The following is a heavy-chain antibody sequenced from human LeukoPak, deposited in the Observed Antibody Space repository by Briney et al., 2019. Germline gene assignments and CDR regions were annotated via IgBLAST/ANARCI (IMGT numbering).Heavy chain of an antibody. J-gene: IGHJ5*02. Sequence: SETLSLTCTVSGGSIRGYYWSWIRQPAGKGLEWIGRIYTSGSTNYNPSLKSRVTISVDTSKNQFSLKLSSVTAADTAVYYCARDVNYYDSSGQNWFDPWGQGTLVTVSS. CDR3: ARDVNYYDSSGQNWFDP. CDR1: GGSIRGYY. V-gene: IGHV4-4*07. CDR2: IYTSGST. D-gene: IGHD3-22*01.